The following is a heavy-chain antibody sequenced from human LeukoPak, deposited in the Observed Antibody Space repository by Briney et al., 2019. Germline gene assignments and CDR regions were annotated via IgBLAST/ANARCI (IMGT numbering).Heavy chain of an antibody. V-gene: IGHV1-2*02. J-gene: IGHJ6*03. CDR3: ARERLTVTTTNSYYYYYMDV. CDR2: INPNSGGT. D-gene: IGHD4-17*01. CDR1: GYTFTGDD. Sequence: SVKVSCKASGYTFTGDDMHWVRQAPGQGREWMGWINPNSGGTNYAQKFQGRVTMTRKTSISTAYMELSRVRSDEKAVYYCARERLTVTTTNSYYYYYMDVWGKGTTVTVSS.